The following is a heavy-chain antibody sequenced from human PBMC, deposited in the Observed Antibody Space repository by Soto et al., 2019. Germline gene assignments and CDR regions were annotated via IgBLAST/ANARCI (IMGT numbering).Heavy chain of an antibody. CDR3: ARDPPYQLLYEDDYYGMDV. CDR1: GFTFSGYW. CDR2: INSDGSST. D-gene: IGHD2-2*02. V-gene: IGHV3-74*01. Sequence: GGSLRLSCAASGFTFSGYWMHWVRQAPGKGLVWVSRINSDGSSTSYADSVKGRFTISRDNAKNTLYLQMNSLRAEDTAVYYCARDPPYQLLYEDDYYGMDVWGQGTTVTAP. J-gene: IGHJ6*02.